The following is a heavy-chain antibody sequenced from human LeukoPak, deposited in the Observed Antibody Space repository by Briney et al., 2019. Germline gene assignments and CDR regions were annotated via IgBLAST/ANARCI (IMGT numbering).Heavy chain of an antibody. J-gene: IGHJ6*03. V-gene: IGHV1-69*13. CDR1: GGTFSSYA. CDR2: IIPIFGTA. CDR3: ARTTVEGYYYMDV. Sequence: ASVKVSCKASGGTFSSYAISWVRQAPGQGLEWMGGIIPIFGTANYAQKFQGRVMITADESTSTAYMELSSLRSEDTAVYYCARTTVEGYYYMDVWGKGTTVTVSS. D-gene: IGHD4-17*01.